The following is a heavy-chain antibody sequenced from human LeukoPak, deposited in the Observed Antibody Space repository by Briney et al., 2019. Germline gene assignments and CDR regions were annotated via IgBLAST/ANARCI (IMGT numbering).Heavy chain of an antibody. Sequence: ASVKVSCKASGYTFTRYYIHWVRQAPGQGLEWMGWINLNSGGTNYGQKLQGRVTMTRDTSISTAYMDLSRLTSDDTAVYYCATLYGDYVASDYWGQGTLVTVSS. D-gene: IGHD4-17*01. J-gene: IGHJ4*02. CDR2: INLNSGGT. CDR1: GYTFTRYY. V-gene: IGHV1-2*02. CDR3: ATLYGDYVASDY.